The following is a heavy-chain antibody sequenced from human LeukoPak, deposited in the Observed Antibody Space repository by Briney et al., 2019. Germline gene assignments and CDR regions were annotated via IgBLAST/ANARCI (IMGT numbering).Heavy chain of an antibody. CDR2: IYYSGST. V-gene: IGHV4-59*12. D-gene: IGHD1-26*01. CDR3: ARGGELLDY. Sequence: SETLSLTCTVSGGSISSYYWSWIRQPPGKGLEWIGSIYYSGSTYYNPSLKSRVTISVDTSKNQFSLKLSSVTAADTAVYYCARGGELLDYWGQGTLVTVSS. J-gene: IGHJ4*02. CDR1: GGSISSYY.